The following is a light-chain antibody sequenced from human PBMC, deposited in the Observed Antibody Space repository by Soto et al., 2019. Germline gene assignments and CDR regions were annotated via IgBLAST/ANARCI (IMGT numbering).Light chain of an antibody. CDR2: NTN. CDR1: TGAVTSGDY. Sequence: QAVVTQEPSLTVSPGGTVTLTCASSTGAVTSGDYPNWFQQKPGQAPRTLIYNTNYKHSWTPARFSGSLLGGKAALTLSGVQPEDEADYCCLIYYGGVMVFGGGTKLTVL. CDR3: LIYYGGVMV. J-gene: IGLJ2*01. V-gene: IGLV7-43*01.